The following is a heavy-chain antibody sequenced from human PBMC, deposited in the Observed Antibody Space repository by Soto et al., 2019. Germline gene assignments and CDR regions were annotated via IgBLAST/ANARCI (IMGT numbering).Heavy chain of an antibody. CDR3: AREEGFRITMDRGRWFDP. J-gene: IGHJ5*02. CDR1: GYTFTGYY. V-gene: IGHV1-2*02. D-gene: IGHD3-10*01. Sequence: QIQLVQSGAEVKKHGASVKVSCRASGYTFTGYYLHWVRQAPGQGLEWMGWVNPISGDTNYAQKFQDRVIMTRDRSITTVHMELSRLRSDDTAVYYCAREEGFRITMDRGRWFDPCGQGTLVTVSS. CDR2: VNPISGDT.